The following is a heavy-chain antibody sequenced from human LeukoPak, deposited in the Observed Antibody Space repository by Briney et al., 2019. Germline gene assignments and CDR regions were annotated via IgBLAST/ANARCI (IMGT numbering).Heavy chain of an antibody. CDR3: ARATFWSGYQRDSWYMDV. Sequence: GGSLRLSCAASGFTFSSYSMNWVRQAPGKGLEWVSVIYSGGSTYYADSVKGRFTISRDTSKNTLFLQMNRLRAEDTAVYYCARATFWSGYQRDSWYMDVWGKGTPVTVSS. CDR2: IYSGGST. J-gene: IGHJ6*03. CDR1: GFTFSSYS. V-gene: IGHV3-66*02. D-gene: IGHD3-3*01.